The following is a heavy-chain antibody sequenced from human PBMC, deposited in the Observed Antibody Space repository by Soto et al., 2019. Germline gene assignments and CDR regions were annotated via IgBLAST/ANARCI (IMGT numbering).Heavy chain of an antibody. CDR1: GGTFSSYA. Sequence: GASVKVSCKASGGTFSSYAISWVRQAPGQGLEWMGGIIPIFGTANYAQKFQGRVTITADKSTSTAYMELSSLRSEDTAVYYCAKVASGSPEGASDYWGQGTLVTVSS. J-gene: IGHJ4*02. CDR2: IIPIFGTA. V-gene: IGHV1-69*06. CDR3: AKVASGSPEGASDY. D-gene: IGHD1-26*01.